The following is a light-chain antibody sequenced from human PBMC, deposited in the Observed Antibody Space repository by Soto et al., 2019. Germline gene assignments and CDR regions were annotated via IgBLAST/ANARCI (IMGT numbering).Light chain of an antibody. Sequence: DIQLTQSPSSLSASVGDRVTITCRASQAISSYLAWYQQKPGKVPELLLYATSTLQSGAPSRFSGSGSGTDFTITISSLQPEDVATYYCHKYNHAPTFGGGTKVEIK. CDR2: ATS. CDR1: QAISSY. V-gene: IGKV1-27*01. CDR3: HKYNHAPT. J-gene: IGKJ4*01.